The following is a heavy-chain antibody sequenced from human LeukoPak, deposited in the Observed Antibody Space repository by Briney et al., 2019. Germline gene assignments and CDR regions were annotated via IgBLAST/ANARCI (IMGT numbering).Heavy chain of an antibody. Sequence: GGSLRLSCAASGFTFSSYAMSWVRQATGKGLEWVSAISGSGGSTYYVDSVKGRFTISRDNSKNTLYLQMNSLRAEDTAVYYCANPPLRGLWFGELPLDYWGQGTLVTVSS. CDR1: GFTFSSYA. CDR2: ISGSGGST. D-gene: IGHD3-10*01. V-gene: IGHV3-23*01. J-gene: IGHJ4*02. CDR3: ANPPLRGLWFGELPLDY.